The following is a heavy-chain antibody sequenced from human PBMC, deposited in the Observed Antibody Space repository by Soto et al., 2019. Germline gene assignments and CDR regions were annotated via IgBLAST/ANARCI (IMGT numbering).Heavy chain of an antibody. D-gene: IGHD5-18*01. CDR3: VGDQDVHTPMVHGNY. CDR1: GITFSSYS. J-gene: IGHJ4*02. V-gene: IGHV3-48*02. Sequence: EVQLVESGGGLVQPGESLRLSCTASGITFSSYSMNWVRQAPGKGLEWLSYISSSKTTYADSVKGRFTISRDNAKNSVYLQMNRLRDEVRAVYYCVGDQDVHTPMVHGNYWGRGTRVTVSS. CDR2: ISSSKTT.